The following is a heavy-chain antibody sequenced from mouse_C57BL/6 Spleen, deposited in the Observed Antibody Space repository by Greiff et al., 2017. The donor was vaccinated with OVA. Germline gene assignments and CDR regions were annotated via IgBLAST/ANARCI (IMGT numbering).Heavy chain of an antibody. CDR1: GYTFTDYE. D-gene: IGHD2-4*01. CDR3: TRGYDYESDWYFDV. V-gene: IGHV1-15*01. J-gene: IGHJ1*03. CDR2: IDPETGGT. Sequence: VQLQQSGAELVRPGASVTLSCKASGYTFTDYEMHWVKQTPVHGLEWIGAIDPETGGTAYNQKFKGKAILTADKSSSTAYLELRSLQSEDSAVYYCTRGYDYESDWYFDVWGTGTTVTVSS.